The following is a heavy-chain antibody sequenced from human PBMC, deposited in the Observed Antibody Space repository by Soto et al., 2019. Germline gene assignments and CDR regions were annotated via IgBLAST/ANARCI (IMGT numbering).Heavy chain of an antibody. CDR3: ARGQSYYYDSSGYHPDR. D-gene: IGHD3-22*01. CDR2: IIPIFGTA. Sequence: GASVKVSCKASGGTFSSYAISWVRQAPGQGLEWMGGIIPIFGTANYAQKFQGRVTITADESTSTAYMELSSLRSEDTAVYYCARGQSYYYDSSGYHPDRWGQGTLVTVSS. V-gene: IGHV1-69*13. J-gene: IGHJ5*02. CDR1: GGTFSSYA.